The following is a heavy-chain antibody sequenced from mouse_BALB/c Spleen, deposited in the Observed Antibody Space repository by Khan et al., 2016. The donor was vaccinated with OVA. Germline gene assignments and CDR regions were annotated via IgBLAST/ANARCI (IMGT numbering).Heavy chain of an antibody. V-gene: IGHV3-2*02. CDR1: GYSITSDYA. J-gene: IGHJ2*01. CDR2: ISYSGST. D-gene: IGHD1-1*01. CDR3: GGGRLLRRYPDYFDY. Sequence: VQLQESGPGLLKPSQSLSLTCTVTGYSITSDYARNWIRQFPGNKLEWMVNISYSGSTNYSPSLRSSISITRDTSKSPFFMQLNTLTTEDTATYYGGGGRLLRRYPDYFDYWGQGTTLTVSS.